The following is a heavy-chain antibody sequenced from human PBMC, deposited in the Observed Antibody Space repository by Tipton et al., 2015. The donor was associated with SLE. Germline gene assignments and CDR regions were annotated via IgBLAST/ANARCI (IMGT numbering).Heavy chain of an antibody. CDR3: ARWAGPTVNFDY. V-gene: IGHV4-59*01. CDR1: GGSISSYY. CDR2: IYYSGST. J-gene: IGHJ4*02. Sequence: LRLSCTVSGGSISSYYWSWIRQPPGKGLEWIGYIYYSGSTNYNPSLKSRVTISVDTSMNQFSLKLSSVTAVDTAVYYCARWAGPTVNFDYWGQGTLVTVSS. D-gene: IGHD4-11*01.